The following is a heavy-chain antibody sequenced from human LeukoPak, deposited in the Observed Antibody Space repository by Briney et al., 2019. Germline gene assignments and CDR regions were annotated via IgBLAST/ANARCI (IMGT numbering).Heavy chain of an antibody. D-gene: IGHD5-12*01. CDR3: ARDSHRYSGYEGYYMDV. CDR1: GGSISSYY. V-gene: IGHV4-59*01. CDR2: IFHSGST. J-gene: IGHJ6*03. Sequence: SETLSPTCTVSGGSISSYYWSWIRQPPGKGLEWIGYIFHSGSTNYNPSLKSRVTISLDTSKNQFSLKLSSVTAADTAVYYCARDSHRYSGYEGYYMDVWGKGTTVTVSS.